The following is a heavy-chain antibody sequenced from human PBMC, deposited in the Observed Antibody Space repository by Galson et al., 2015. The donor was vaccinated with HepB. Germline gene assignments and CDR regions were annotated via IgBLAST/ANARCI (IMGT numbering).Heavy chain of an antibody. J-gene: IGHJ6*03. D-gene: IGHD2-2*01. CDR3: ARDRCSSTSCPLNYYYYYMDV. V-gene: IGHV1-69*13. Sequence: SVKVSCKASGGTFGSYAISWVRQAPGQGLEWMGGIIPNFGTANYAQKFQGRVTITADESTSTAYMELSSLRSEDTAVYYCARDRCSSTSCPLNYYYYYMDVWGKGTTVTVSS. CDR2: IIPNFGTA. CDR1: GGTFGSYA.